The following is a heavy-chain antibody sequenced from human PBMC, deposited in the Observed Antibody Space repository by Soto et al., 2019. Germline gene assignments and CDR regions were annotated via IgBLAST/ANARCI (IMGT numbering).Heavy chain of an antibody. CDR2: IWYDGSNK. V-gene: IGHV3-33*08. J-gene: IGHJ6*02. CDR3: ARGDCTGAYCYSWPFNYGVDV. D-gene: IGHD2-15*01. Sequence: QVQLVESGGGVVQPGGSLRLSCTTSGFTFNTYGMYWVRQAPGKGLEWVAIIWYDGSNKYYEDSVKGRFTISRDNSKNTLYQQMTSLRAENTALYYCARGDCTGAYCYSWPFNYGVDVWGQGTTVTVSS. CDR1: GFTFNTYG.